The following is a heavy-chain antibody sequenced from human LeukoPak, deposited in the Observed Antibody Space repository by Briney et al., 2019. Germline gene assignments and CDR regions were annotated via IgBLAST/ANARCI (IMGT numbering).Heavy chain of an antibody. CDR3: ARALRIMITSTNAPCDY. CDR2: IYSGGDT. CDR1: GFTVSSNY. J-gene: IGHJ4*02. Sequence: GGSXXLSCAASGFTVSSNYMGWVXQAPGKGLEWVSVIYSGGDTYYADAVKGRFTISRDNSKNMIYLEMTNLKAEDTAVYYCARALRIMITSTNAPCDYWGQGTLVTVSS. V-gene: IGHV3-66*01. D-gene: IGHD3-16*01.